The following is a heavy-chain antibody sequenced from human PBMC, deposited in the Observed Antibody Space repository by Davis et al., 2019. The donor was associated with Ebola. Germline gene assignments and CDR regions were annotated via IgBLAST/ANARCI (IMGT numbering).Heavy chain of an antibody. J-gene: IGHJ5*02. D-gene: IGHD2-15*01. V-gene: IGHV3-23*01. CDR1: GFTLSSYS. CDR3: AKEAFAGSTRIDWFDP. CDR2: IMGGNGKS. Sequence: GGSLRLSCAASGFTLSSYSMNWVRQAPGKGLEWVSGIMGGNGKSYYSESVKGRFTISRDNTKNTVFLQMNSLTVEDTAVYYCAKEAFAGSTRIDWFDPWGQGILVTVSS.